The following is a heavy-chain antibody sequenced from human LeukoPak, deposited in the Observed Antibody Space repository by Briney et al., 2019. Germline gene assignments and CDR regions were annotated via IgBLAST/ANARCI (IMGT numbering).Heavy chain of an antibody. Sequence: GGSLRLSCAASGFTVSRNYMSWARLAPGQGLEWVSIITSAGSTHYATSVKGRFTISRDNSKNTVYLQMNSLRAEDTAVYYCATRGLSGYYYGMDVWGQGTTVTVSS. CDR3: ATRGLSGYYYGMDV. J-gene: IGHJ6*02. CDR2: ITSAGST. D-gene: IGHD3/OR15-3a*01. V-gene: IGHV3-66*01. CDR1: GFTVSRNY.